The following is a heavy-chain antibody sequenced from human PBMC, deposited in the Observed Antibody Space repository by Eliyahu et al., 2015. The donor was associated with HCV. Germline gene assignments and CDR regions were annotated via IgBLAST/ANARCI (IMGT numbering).Heavy chain of an antibody. Sequence: EVQLVESGGGLVQPGGSLRLSCAAXGFTFSSYWMSWVRQAPGKGLEWVANIKQDGSEKYYVDSVKGRFTISRDNAKNSLYLQMNSLRAEDTAVYYCARDSPYYDFWSGYYRYYYYYGMDVWGQGTTVTVSS. D-gene: IGHD3-3*01. CDR2: IKQDGSEK. J-gene: IGHJ6*02. V-gene: IGHV3-7*03. CDR3: ARDSPYYDFWSGYYRYYYYYGMDV. CDR1: GFTFSSYW.